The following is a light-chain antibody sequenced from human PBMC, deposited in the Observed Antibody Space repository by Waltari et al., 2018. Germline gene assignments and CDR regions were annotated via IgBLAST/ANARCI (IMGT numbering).Light chain of an antibody. CDR2: GAS. CDR3: QQYHSYPPT. Sequence: DIQMTQSPSSLSASVGDRVTLTCRASRDISNFLGWFQQKPGKAPKSLIYGASRLQSGVPSKFSVSGSGTDFTLTITSLQPEDFATYYCQQYHSYPPTFGPGTKVDVK. CDR1: RDISNF. J-gene: IGKJ3*01. V-gene: IGKV1-16*02.